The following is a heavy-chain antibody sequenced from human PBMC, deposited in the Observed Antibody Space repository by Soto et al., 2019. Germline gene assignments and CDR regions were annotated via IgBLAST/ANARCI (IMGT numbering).Heavy chain of an antibody. V-gene: IGHV4-34*01. CDR1: GGSFSGYY. J-gene: IGHJ4*02. CDR3: ARGVDYGDYAN. Sequence: SETLSLTCAVYGGSFSGYYWSWIRQPPGKGLEWIGEINHSGSTNYNPSLKSRVTISVDTSKNQFSLKLSSVTAADTAVYYCARGVDYGDYANWGQGTLVTVPQ. D-gene: IGHD4-17*01. CDR2: INHSGST.